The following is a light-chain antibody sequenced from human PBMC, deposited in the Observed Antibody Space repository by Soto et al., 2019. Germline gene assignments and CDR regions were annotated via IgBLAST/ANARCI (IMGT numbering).Light chain of an antibody. CDR3: LSWDDSLNVRV. CDR1: SSNIGTNP. Sequence: QSVLTQPPSASGTPGQRVTLSCSGGSSNIGTNPINWYQQLPGTAPKLLIYNDNQRPSGVPDRFSGSKSGTSASLAISGLQSEDEADYYCLSWDDSLNVRVFGGGTKLTVL. CDR2: NDN. V-gene: IGLV1-44*01. J-gene: IGLJ3*02.